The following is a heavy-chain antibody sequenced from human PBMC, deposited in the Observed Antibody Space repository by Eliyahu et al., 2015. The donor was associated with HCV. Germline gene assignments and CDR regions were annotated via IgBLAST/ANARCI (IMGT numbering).Heavy chain of an antibody. Sequence: QVYLVESGGGVVQPGRSLRLSCAASGFXFXTXAXHWVRQAPGKGLEWVAVIWTDGTTKYYADSVKGRFTISRDNSKNTLYLQMDSLRTEDTAVYYCATGSGNCPNGVCSREIDYWGQGTLVTVSS. CDR2: IWTDGTTK. CDR3: ATGSGNCPNGVCSREIDY. V-gene: IGHV3-33*08. D-gene: IGHD2-8*01. CDR1: GFXFXTXA. J-gene: IGHJ4*02.